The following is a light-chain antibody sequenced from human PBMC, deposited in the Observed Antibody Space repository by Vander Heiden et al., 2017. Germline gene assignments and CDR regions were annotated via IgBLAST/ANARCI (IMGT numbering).Light chain of an antibody. CDR1: QSLRYSTRHNY. V-gene: IGKV2-28*01. Sequence: IVMTQSPRSLPVIPGEPASSSCRSSQSLRYSTRHNYLDWYLQKPGQPPQLLIYLGSTRASGVPDRFSGSGSGTDFTLKISRVEAEDVGVYYCMQALQTPRTFGQGTKVEIK. J-gene: IGKJ1*01. CDR2: LGS. CDR3: MQALQTPRT.